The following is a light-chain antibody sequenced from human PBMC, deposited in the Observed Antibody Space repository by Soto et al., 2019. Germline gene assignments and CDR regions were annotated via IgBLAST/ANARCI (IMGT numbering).Light chain of an antibody. CDR1: HSISTN. CDR3: QQYGGSRT. V-gene: IGKV3D-20*01. Sequence: EIVMTQSPPTLSLATAKRTSITCRASHSISTNLAWYQQKPGLAPRLLIYDASNRATGIPDRFSGSGSGTDFTLTISRLEPEDSAVYYCQQYGGSRTVGQGTKVDIK. J-gene: IGKJ1*01. CDR2: DAS.